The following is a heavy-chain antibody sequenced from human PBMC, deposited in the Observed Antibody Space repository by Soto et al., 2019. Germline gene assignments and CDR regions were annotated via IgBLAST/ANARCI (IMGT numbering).Heavy chain of an antibody. Sequence: QVQLQESGPGLVRPAETLSLTCSVSTDSMRTYCWTWIRQSPRKGLEWIGHVYHTGRTKYNPSLESRVTISVDMSKKQFSLQPTSVTAADTAVYYCARDDTTGLLDFWGQGTLVTVSS. CDR1: TDSMRTYC. D-gene: IGHD4-17*01. J-gene: IGHJ4*02. CDR2: VYHTGRT. CDR3: ARDDTTGLLDF. V-gene: IGHV4-59*01.